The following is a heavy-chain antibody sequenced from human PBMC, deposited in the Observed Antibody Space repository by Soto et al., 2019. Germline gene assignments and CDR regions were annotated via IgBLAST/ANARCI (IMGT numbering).Heavy chain of an antibody. CDR3: ARQSNYYDSSGYYEWVHWFDP. D-gene: IGHD3-22*01. CDR2: IYYSGST. Sequence: SETLSLTCTVSGGSIISSSYYWVWIRQPPGKGLEWIGSIYYSGSTYYNPSLKSRVTISVDTSKNQFSLKLSSVTAADTAVYYCARQSNYYDSSGYYEWVHWFDPWGQGTLVTVS. J-gene: IGHJ5*02. V-gene: IGHV4-39*01. CDR1: GGSIISSSYY.